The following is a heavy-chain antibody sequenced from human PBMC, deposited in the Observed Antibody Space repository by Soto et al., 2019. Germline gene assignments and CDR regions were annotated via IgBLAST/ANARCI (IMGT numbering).Heavy chain of an antibody. CDR1: GGSISSYY. D-gene: IGHD5-12*01. CDR2: IYYSGST. V-gene: IGHV4-59*01. J-gene: IGHJ4*02. CDR3: ARGSTVVATIISQAFDY. Sequence: SETLSLTCTVSGGSISSYYWSWIRQPPGKGLEWIGHIYYSGSTNYNPSLKSRVTISVDTSKNQFSLKLSSVTAADTAVYYCARGSTVVATIISQAFDYWGQGTLVTVSS.